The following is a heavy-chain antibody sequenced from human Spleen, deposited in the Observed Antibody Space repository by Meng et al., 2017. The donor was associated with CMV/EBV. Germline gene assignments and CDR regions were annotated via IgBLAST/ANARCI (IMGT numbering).Heavy chain of an antibody. Sequence: TVSRGSISSGGYYWSWIRQHPGKGLECIGYIYYSGSTYCNPSLKSRVTISVDTSENQFSLKLSSVTAADTAVYYCARVRWGTYYFDYWGQGTLVTVSS. CDR2: IYYSGST. CDR1: RGSISSGGYY. CDR3: ARVRWGTYYFDY. V-gene: IGHV4-31*02. D-gene: IGHD2-8*02. J-gene: IGHJ4*02.